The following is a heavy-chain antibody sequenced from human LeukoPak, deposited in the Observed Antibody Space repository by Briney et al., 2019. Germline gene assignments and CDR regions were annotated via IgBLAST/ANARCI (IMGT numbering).Heavy chain of an antibody. CDR2: IWYGGSNK. V-gene: IGHV3-33*08. Sequence: GGSLRLSCAASGFTFSSYGMHWVRQAPGKGLEWVAVIWYGGSNKYYADSVKGRFTISRDNAKNSLYLQMNSLRAEDTAVYYCARVKVVVTATPRGQPALHNWLDPWGQGTLVTVSS. CDR1: GFTFSSYG. J-gene: IGHJ5*02. D-gene: IGHD2-15*01. CDR3: ARVKVVVTATPRGQPALHNWLDP.